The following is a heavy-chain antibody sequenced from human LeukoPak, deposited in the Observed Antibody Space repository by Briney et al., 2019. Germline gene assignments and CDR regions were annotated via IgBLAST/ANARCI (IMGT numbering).Heavy chain of an antibody. CDR3: ARARYCTTSRCYSEY. Sequence: PGGSLRLSCAASGFTFDDYGMSWARQAPGKGLEWVSAINWNGADTGYADSVKGRFTISRDNAKNSLYLQMNSLRVEDTALYFCARARYCTTSRCYSEYWGQGTLVTVSS. D-gene: IGHD2-2*01. J-gene: IGHJ4*02. CDR2: INWNGADT. V-gene: IGHV3-20*04. CDR1: GFTFDDYG.